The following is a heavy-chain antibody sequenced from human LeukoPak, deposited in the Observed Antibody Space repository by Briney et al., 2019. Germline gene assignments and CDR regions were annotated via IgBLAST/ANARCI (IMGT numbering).Heavy chain of an antibody. J-gene: IGHJ4*02. Sequence: SETLSLTCTVSGGSISSYYWSWIRQPPGKGLEWIGYIYYSGSTNYNPSLKSRVTISVDTSKNQFSLKLSSVTAADTAVYYCARYSSGWYPTGFDYWGQGTLVTVSS. CDR1: GGSISSYY. CDR2: IYYSGST. V-gene: IGHV4-59*01. CDR3: ARYSSGWYPTGFDY. D-gene: IGHD6-19*01.